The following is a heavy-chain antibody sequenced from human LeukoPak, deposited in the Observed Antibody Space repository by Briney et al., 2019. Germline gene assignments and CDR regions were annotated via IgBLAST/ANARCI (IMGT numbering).Heavy chain of an antibody. Sequence: GGSLRLSCAASGFTVRSNYMSWVRQAPGKGLEWVGRIKSRTDSGTTDYAAPVKGRFIISRNDSKNTLYLQMNSLKTEDTAVYYCTTDSHYDGRTYYHPIGYWGQGTLVTVAS. CDR2: IKSRTDSGTT. D-gene: IGHD3-22*01. CDR3: TTDSHYDGRTYYHPIGY. V-gene: IGHV3-15*01. J-gene: IGHJ4*02. CDR1: GFTVRSNY.